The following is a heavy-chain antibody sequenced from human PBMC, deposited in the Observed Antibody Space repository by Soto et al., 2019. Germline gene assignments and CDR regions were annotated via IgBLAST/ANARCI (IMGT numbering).Heavy chain of an antibody. D-gene: IGHD6-19*01. CDR3: SRDLVEVIAVAAGRVYYYGMDV. CDR1: GYTFTSYG. V-gene: IGHV1-18*01. CDR2: ISAYNGNT. J-gene: IGHJ6*02. Sequence: ASVKVSCKASGYTFTSYGISWVRQAPGQGLEWMGWISAYNGNTNYAQKLQGRVTMTTDPSTSTAYMDLRSLRSDDTAVYYCSRDLVEVIAVAAGRVYYYGMDVWGQGTTVTVSS.